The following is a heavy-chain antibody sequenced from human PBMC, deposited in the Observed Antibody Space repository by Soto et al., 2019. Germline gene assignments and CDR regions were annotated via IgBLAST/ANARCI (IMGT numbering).Heavy chain of an antibody. Sequence: PGGSLRLSCAASGFTFSSYWMIWVRQAPGKGLEWVANIKQDGSEKYYVDSVKGRFTISRDNAKNSLYLQMNSLRDEDTAVYYCARESAALNWFDPWGQGTLVTVSS. J-gene: IGHJ5*02. D-gene: IGHD2-2*01. CDR2: IKQDGSEK. CDR3: ARESAALNWFDP. V-gene: IGHV3-7*01. CDR1: GFTFSSYW.